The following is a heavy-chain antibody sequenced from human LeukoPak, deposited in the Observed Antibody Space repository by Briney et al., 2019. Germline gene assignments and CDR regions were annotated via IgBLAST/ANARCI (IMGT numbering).Heavy chain of an antibody. J-gene: IGHJ3*02. Sequence: GGSLRLSCAASGFTFSIYSLNWVRQAPGKGLEWVSYIGHTGTVTSYADSVKGRFTISRDNSKNTLYLQMNSLRPEDTAVYYCAREAEAFDIWGHGTMVTVSS. CDR3: AREAEAFDI. CDR2: IGHTGTVT. V-gene: IGHV3-48*01. CDR1: GFTFSIYS.